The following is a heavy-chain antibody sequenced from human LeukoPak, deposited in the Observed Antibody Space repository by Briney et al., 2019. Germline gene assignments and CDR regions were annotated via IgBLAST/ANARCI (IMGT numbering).Heavy chain of an antibody. CDR3: ARVTTAMVSTLDY. D-gene: IGHD5-18*01. CDR2: INPNSGGT. Sequence: ASVKVSCKASGYTFTGYYMHWVRQAPGQGLEWMGRINPNSGGTNYAQKFRGRVTMTRDTSISTAYMELSRLRSDDTAVYYCARVTTAMVSTLDYWGQGTLVTVSS. CDR1: GYTFTGYY. V-gene: IGHV1-2*06. J-gene: IGHJ4*02.